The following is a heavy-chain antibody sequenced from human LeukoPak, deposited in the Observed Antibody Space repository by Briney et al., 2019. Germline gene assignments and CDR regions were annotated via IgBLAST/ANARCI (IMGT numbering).Heavy chain of an antibody. CDR3: ARDGNYYGMDV. CDR1: GFTFSNYW. CDR2: LNGDGGTT. D-gene: IGHD1-14*01. Sequence: GGSLRLSCAASGFTFSNYWMHWVRQAPGKGLVWVSRLNGDGGTTRYADSVKGRFTISRDNSKNTLYLQMNSLRAEDTAVYYCARDGNYYGMDVWGQGTTVTVSS. J-gene: IGHJ6*02. V-gene: IGHV3-74*01.